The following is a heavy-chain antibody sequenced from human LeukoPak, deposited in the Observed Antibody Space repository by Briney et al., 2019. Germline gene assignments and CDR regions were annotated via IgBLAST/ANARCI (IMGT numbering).Heavy chain of an antibody. CDR2: IYSSGST. CDR1: GGSISDYY. D-gene: IGHD5-18*01. J-gene: IGHJ4*02. Sequence: PSETLSLTCTVSGGSISDYYWSWIRQPAGRGLEYLGRIYSSGSTDYNPSLKSRVTMSVDTSRNQISLKVKSVTAADTGVYYCARITATAMVNAFDYWGQGMLVTVSS. V-gene: IGHV4-4*07. CDR3: ARITATAMVNAFDY.